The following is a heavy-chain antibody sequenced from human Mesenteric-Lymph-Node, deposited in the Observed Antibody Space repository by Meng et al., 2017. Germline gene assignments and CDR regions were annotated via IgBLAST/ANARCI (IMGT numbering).Heavy chain of an antibody. CDR1: GFTFSSYS. CDR2: ISSSSTYI. Sequence: GESLKISCAASGFTFSSYSMNWVRQAPGKGLEWVSSISSSSTYIYYADSLKGRFTISRDDAKNSLHLPMNSLRAEDTDVYYCARAKGYGYGYCFDYWGQGTLVTVSS. V-gene: IGHV3-21*01. J-gene: IGHJ4*02. D-gene: IGHD5-18*01. CDR3: ARAKGYGYGYCFDY.